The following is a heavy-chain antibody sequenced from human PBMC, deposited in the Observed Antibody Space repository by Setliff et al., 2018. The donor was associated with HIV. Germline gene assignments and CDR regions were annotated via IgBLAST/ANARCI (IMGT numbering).Heavy chain of an antibody. V-gene: IGHV1-69*13. J-gene: IGHJ4*02. D-gene: IGHD3-22*01. CDR3: ARDYSPTFYYYDSSGTFDY. Sequence: GASVKVSCKASGYTFSSYAISWVRQAPGQGLEWMGGIIPIFGTANYAQKFQGRVTITADESTSTAYMELSSLRSEDTAVYYCARDYSPTFYYYDSSGTFDYWGQGTLVTVSS. CDR1: GYTFSSYA. CDR2: IIPIFGTA.